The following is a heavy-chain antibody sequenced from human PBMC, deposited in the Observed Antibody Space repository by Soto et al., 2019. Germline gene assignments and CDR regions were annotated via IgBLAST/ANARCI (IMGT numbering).Heavy chain of an antibody. CDR1: GDSISSGGYS. V-gene: IGHV4-30-2*03. D-gene: IGHD6-19*01. Sequence: TSETLSLTCAVSGDSISSGGYSWSWIRRPPGKGLEWIGYIYDSGNTYYNPSLKSRVTISVDTSKNQFSLKLSSVTAADTAVYYCARHSQWLVLYYYYGMDVWGQGTTVTVSS. CDR3: ARHSQWLVLYYYYGMDV. CDR2: IYDSGNT. J-gene: IGHJ6*02.